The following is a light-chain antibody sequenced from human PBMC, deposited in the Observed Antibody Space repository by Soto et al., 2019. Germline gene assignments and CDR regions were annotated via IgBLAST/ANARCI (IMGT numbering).Light chain of an antibody. Sequence: DIVMTQSPLSLPVTPGEPASISCRSSQSLLRDGYNYLDWYLQKPGQSPQLLIYVGSNRASGVPDRFSGSESGTDFTLEISRVEADDVGVYYCMQALQTPRTFGQGTKVEIK. V-gene: IGKV2-28*01. CDR2: VGS. J-gene: IGKJ1*01. CDR3: MQALQTPRT. CDR1: QSLLRDGYNY.